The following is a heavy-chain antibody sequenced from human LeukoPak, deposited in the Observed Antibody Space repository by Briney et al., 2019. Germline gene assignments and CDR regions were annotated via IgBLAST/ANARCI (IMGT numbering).Heavy chain of an antibody. CDR2: ISGYNGNT. J-gene: IGHJ3*02. Sequence: SVKVSCKASGYTFTTYNINWVRQAPGQGLEWMGWISGYNGNTNYAQKLQGRVTMTTDTSTSTAYMELRSLKSDDTAVYYCASLKNYYDSSGYLVTDAFDIWGQGTMVTVSS. D-gene: IGHD3-22*01. V-gene: IGHV1-18*01. CDR3: ASLKNYYDSSGYLVTDAFDI. CDR1: GYTFTTYN.